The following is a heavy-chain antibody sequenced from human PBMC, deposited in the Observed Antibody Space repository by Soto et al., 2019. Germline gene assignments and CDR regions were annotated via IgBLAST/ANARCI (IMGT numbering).Heavy chain of an antibody. V-gene: IGHV1-2*02. Sequence: ASVKVSCKASGYTFGVSYMHWVRRAPGQGLEWMGWINPNSGDTNFAQKFQGRVTMTRDTSISTAYLEVSSLKSDDTAVYYCARESTGRTLYGMDVWGRGTTVTVSS. CDR3: ARESTGRTLYGMDV. D-gene: IGHD1-1*01. CDR2: INPNSGDT. CDR1: GYTFGVSY. J-gene: IGHJ6*02.